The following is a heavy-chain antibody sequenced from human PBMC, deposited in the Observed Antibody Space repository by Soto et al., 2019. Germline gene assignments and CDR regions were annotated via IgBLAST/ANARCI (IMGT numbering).Heavy chain of an antibody. V-gene: IGHV4-34*01. Sequence: QVQLQQWGAGLLKPSETLSLNCAVTGGSLSGYYWSWIRQPPGKGLEWIGEVKDGGHTNYSPSLRGRVTISSDTSNNQFSLRLNSVTAADTGVYYCPRGQEGVVATHWDQGSLVTVSS. CDR2: VKDGGHT. D-gene: IGHD5-12*01. J-gene: IGHJ4*02. CDR3: PRGQEGVVATH. CDR1: GGSLSGYY.